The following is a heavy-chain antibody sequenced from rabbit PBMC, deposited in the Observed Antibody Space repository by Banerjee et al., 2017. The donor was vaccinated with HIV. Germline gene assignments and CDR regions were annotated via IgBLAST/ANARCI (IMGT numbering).Heavy chain of an antibody. CDR3: ARTVAAWSHYTDGYSDYPYPIYFTL. J-gene: IGHJ4*01. D-gene: IGHD6-1*01. V-gene: IGHV1S40*01. Sequence: QSLEESGGDLVQPEGSLTLTCTASGFSFTNNYYMCWVRQAPGKGLEWIACIYAGSSGDTAYASWAKGRFTISRASSTTVTLRMTSLTAADTATYFCARTVAAWSHYTDGYSDYPYPIYFTLWGQGTLVTVS. CDR2: IYAGSSGDT. CDR1: GFSFTNNYY.